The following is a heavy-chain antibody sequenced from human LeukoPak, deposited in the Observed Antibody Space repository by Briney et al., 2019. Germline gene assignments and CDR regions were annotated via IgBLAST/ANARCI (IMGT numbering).Heavy chain of an antibody. CDR3: ARVDYDILTGYKYYFDY. Sequence: ASVKVSCKASGYTFTGYYMHWVRQAPGQGLEWMGWINPNSGGTNYAQKFQGRVTMTRDTSTSTAYMELSRLRSDDTAVYYCARVDYDILTGYKYYFDYWGQGTLVTVSS. CDR2: INPNSGGT. V-gene: IGHV1-2*02. J-gene: IGHJ4*02. CDR1: GYTFTGYY. D-gene: IGHD3-9*01.